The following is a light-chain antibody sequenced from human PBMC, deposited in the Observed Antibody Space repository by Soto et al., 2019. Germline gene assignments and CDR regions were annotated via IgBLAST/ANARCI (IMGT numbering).Light chain of an antibody. CDR2: RAS. Sequence: DIQMTQSPSTLSASVGDRVTITCRASQSITSWLAWYQQTPGKAPKRLIYRASSLDSGIPSRFSGSGSGTEFTLTISGLQADDFATYFCQQYTGYSRTFGQGTKVDIK. CDR1: QSITSW. J-gene: IGKJ1*01. V-gene: IGKV1-5*03. CDR3: QQYTGYSRT.